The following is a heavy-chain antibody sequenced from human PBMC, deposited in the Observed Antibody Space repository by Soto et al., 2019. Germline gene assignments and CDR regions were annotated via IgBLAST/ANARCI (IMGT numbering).Heavy chain of an antibody. CDR1: GYTFTSYD. CDR2: MNPNSGNT. V-gene: IGHV1-8*01. J-gene: IGHJ4*02. D-gene: IGHD6-19*01. Sequence: QVQLVQAGAEVKKPGASVKVSCKASGYTFTSYDINWVRQATGQGLEWMGWMNPNSGNTGYAQKFQGRVTMTRNTSISTADMELSSLRSEDTAVYYCARGQPVAVAGDFEYWGQGTLVTVSS. CDR3: ARGQPVAVAGDFEY.